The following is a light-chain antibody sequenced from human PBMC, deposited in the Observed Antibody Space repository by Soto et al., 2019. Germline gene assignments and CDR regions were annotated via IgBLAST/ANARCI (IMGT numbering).Light chain of an antibody. Sequence: EIVLTQSPATLSVSPGERVTLSCRASQSVSSSLAWYQHKPGQTPRLLIYDASDRAPGIPARFSGRGSGIGFTLTISSLEPEDFAVAGGQQRSNSPPFTFVPGTEVNVK. CDR3: QQRSNSPPFT. J-gene: IGKJ3*01. CDR2: DAS. V-gene: IGKV3-11*01. CDR1: QSVSSS.